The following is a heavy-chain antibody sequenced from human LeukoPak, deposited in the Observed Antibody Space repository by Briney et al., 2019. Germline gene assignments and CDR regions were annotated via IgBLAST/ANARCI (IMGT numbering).Heavy chain of an antibody. CDR1: GGSISSYY. CDR2: IYYSGTT. CDR3: ARGVYIAAAQYGY. J-gene: IGHJ4*02. Sequence: LETLSLTCTVSGGSISSYYWSWIRQPPGKGLEWIGYIYYSGTTNYNSSLKSRVTISVDTSKNQFSLKLSSVTAADTAVYYCARGVYIAAAQYGYWGQGTLVTASS. D-gene: IGHD6-13*01. V-gene: IGHV4-59*01.